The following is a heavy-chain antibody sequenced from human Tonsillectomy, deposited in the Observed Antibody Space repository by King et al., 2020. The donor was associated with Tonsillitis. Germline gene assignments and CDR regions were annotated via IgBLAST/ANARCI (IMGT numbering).Heavy chain of an antibody. CDR1: GYTFTGYY. Sequence: QLVQSGAEVKKPGASVKVSCKASGYTFTGYYMYWVRQAPGQGLEWMGWLNPNSGGTNYAQKFQGRVTMTRDTSISTVYMELGRLRSDDTAVYYFARDSDIFWSGSRTAPDYWGQGTLVTVSS. V-gene: IGHV1-2*02. D-gene: IGHD3-3*01. CDR2: LNPNSGGT. CDR3: ARDSDIFWSGSRTAPDY. J-gene: IGHJ4*02.